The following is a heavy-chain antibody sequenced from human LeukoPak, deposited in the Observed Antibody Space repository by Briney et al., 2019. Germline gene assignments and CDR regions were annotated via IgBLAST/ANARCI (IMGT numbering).Heavy chain of an antibody. CDR2: IWYDGSNK. D-gene: IGHD6-13*01. CDR3: AKSPYSSSWPLYYYYYMDV. J-gene: IGHJ6*03. CDR1: GFTFSSYG. V-gene: IGHV3-33*06. Sequence: PGGSLRLSCAASGFTFSSYGMHWVRQAPGKGLEWVAVIWYDGSNKYYADSVKGRFTISRDNSKNTLYLQMNSLRAEDTAVYYCAKSPYSSSWPLYYYYYMDVWGKGTTVTVSS.